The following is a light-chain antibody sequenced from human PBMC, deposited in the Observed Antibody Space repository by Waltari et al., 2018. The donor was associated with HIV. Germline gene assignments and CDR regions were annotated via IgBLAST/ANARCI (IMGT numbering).Light chain of an antibody. J-gene: IGLJ3*02. V-gene: IGLV4-69*01. Sequence: QLVLTQSPSASASLGASVKLTCTLRRGHSRYAIAWHPQQPEKGPRYLMKLNSDGSHSKGDGIPDRFSGSSSGAERYLTISSLQSEDEADYYCQTWGTGIWVFGGGTKLTVL. CDR1: RGHSRYA. CDR2: LNSDGSH. CDR3: QTWGTGIWV.